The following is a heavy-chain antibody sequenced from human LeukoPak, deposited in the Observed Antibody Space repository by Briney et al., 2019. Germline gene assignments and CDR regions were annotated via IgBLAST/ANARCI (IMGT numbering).Heavy chain of an antibody. CDR3: ARGRKVRGVIGMDV. J-gene: IGHJ6*04. CDR1: GGSFSGYY. V-gene: IGHV4-34*01. CDR2: INHSGST. Sequence: SETLSLTCAVYGGSFSGYYWSWIRQPPGKGLEWIGEINHSGSTNYNPSLKSRVTISVDTSKNQFSLKLSSVTAADTAVYYCARGRKVRGVIGMDVWGKGTTVTVPS. D-gene: IGHD3-10*01.